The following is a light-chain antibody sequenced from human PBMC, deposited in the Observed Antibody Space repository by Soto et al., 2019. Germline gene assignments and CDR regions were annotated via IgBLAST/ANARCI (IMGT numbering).Light chain of an antibody. CDR2: WAS. CDR3: QHYYDLHWT. J-gene: IGKJ1*01. CDR1: QSIFSSSKNKNF. V-gene: IGKV4-1*01. Sequence: DIVMTQSPDSLAVSLGERATINCKSSQSIFSSSKNKNFLAWYQQKSGQPPKLLIYWASTRESGVPDRFSGSVSGTDFTLTISILQAEDVAVYYCQHYYDLHWTFGQGTRVEIK.